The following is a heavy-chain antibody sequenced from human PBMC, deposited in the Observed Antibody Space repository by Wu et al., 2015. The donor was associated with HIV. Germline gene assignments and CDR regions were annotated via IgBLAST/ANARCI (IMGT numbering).Heavy chain of an antibody. V-gene: IGHV1-8*01. CDR3: AREDTLGAAGSFGY. CDR1: GYTFTSYD. CDR2: MNPNSGNT. Sequence: QVQLVQSGAEVKKPGASVKVSCKASGYTFTSYDINWVRQATGQGLEWMGWMNPNSGNTGYTQKFQGRVTMTRNTSISTAYMELRSLRSDDTAVYYCAREDTLGAAGSFGYWGQGTLVTVSS. J-gene: IGHJ4*02. D-gene: IGHD6-13*01.